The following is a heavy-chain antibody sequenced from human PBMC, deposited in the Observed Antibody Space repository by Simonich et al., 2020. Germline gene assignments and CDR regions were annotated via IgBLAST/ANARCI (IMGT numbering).Heavy chain of an antibody. Sequence: QVQLVQSGSEVKKPGASVKVSCKASGYTFTSYDNNVVRQATGQGLEWMGWMNPNSVKTGYAHRFQGRVTITRNTSISTAYMELSSLRSEDTAVYYCARGRGGMSRGYVDYWGQGTLVTVSS. J-gene: IGHJ4*02. CDR3: ARGRGGMSRGYVDY. CDR1: GYTFTSYD. D-gene: IGHD2-15*01. V-gene: IGHV1-8*03. CDR2: MNPNSVKT.